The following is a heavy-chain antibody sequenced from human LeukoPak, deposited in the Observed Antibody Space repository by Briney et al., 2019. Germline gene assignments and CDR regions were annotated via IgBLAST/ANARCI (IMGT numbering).Heavy chain of an antibody. V-gene: IGHV3-21*01. CDR3: ARYDSSGWYKGIDY. J-gene: IGHJ4*02. D-gene: IGHD6-19*01. CDR2: ISSSSSYI. Sequence: GPLRLSCAASGFTFSSYTMNWVRQAPGKGLEWVSSISSSSSYIYYADSVKGRFTISRDNAKNSLYLQMNSLRAEDTAVYYCARYDSSGWYKGIDYWGQGTLVTVSS. CDR1: GFTFSSYT.